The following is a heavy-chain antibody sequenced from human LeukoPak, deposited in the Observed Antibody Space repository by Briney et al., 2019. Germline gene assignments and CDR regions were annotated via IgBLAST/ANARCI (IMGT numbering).Heavy chain of an antibody. V-gene: IGHV1-18*01. D-gene: IGHD3-22*01. CDR2: ISAYNGNT. CDR1: GYTFTSYG. J-gene: IGHJ4*02. CDR3: ARSGYDSSGYPFDY. Sequence: ASVKVSCKASGYTFTSYGIGWVRRAPGQGLEWMGWISAYNGNTNYAQKLQGRVTMTTDTSTSTAYMELRSLRSDDTAVYYCARSGYDSSGYPFDYWGQGTLVTVSS.